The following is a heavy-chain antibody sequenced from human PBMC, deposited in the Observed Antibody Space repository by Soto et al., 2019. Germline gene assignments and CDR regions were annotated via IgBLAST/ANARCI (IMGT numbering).Heavy chain of an antibody. Sequence: QVPLQESGPGLVKPSQTLSPTCTVHGGSIRGGDNSWSGIRQHPGKGLEWIGYIFYSVNSFYNPSLKSGVTISVDTSKTQFSLQLSSVTAAGSAKYNRAGLSSRGYKADCGGYYSDSWRQGTLVSVSS. V-gene: IGHV4-31*03. CDR2: IFYSVNS. CDR1: GGSIRGGDNS. CDR3: AGLSSRGYKADCGGYYSDS. D-gene: IGHD5-12*01. J-gene: IGHJ4*02.